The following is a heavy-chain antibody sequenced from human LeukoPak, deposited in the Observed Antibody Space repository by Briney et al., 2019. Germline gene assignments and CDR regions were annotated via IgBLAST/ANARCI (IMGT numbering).Heavy chain of an antibody. J-gene: IGHJ4*02. CDR3: AREIDARAASFDY. CDR1: GYTFTGYY. CDR2: INPNSGGT. V-gene: IGHV1-2*02. D-gene: IGHD6-13*01. Sequence: GASVKVSCKASGYTFTGYYMHWVRQAPGQGLEWMGWINPNSGGTNYAQKFQGRVTMTRDTSISTAYMELSRLRSDDTAVYYCAREIDARAASFDYWGQGTLVPVSS.